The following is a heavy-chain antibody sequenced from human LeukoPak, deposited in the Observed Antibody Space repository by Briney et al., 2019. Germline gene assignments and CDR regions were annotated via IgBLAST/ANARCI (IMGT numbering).Heavy chain of an antibody. V-gene: IGHV3-30*14. D-gene: IGHD3-3*01. CDR3: ARDQSRITIFGVVKNAFDI. CDR2: ISYDGSNK. J-gene: IGHJ3*02. Sequence: GRSLRLSCAASGFTFSSYAMHWVRQAPGKGLEWVAVISYDGSNKYYADSVKGRFTISRDNSKNTLYLQMNSLRAEDTAVYYCARDQSRITIFGVVKNAFDIWGQGTMVTVSS. CDR1: GFTFSSYA.